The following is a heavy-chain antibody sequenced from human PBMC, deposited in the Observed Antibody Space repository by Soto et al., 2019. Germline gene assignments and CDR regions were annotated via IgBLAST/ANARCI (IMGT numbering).Heavy chain of an antibody. CDR3: ARNPDYYDSSAYYNEYFQH. J-gene: IGHJ1*01. CDR1: GFTFNDYA. V-gene: IGHV3-9*01. Sequence: GGSLRLSCAASGFTFNDYAMHWVRQAPGKGLEWVSGISWNSGSIGYADSVKGRFTISRDNAKNSLYLQMNSLRAEDTALYYCARNPDYYDSSAYYNEYFQHWGQGTLVTVSS. CDR2: ISWNSGSI. D-gene: IGHD3-22*01.